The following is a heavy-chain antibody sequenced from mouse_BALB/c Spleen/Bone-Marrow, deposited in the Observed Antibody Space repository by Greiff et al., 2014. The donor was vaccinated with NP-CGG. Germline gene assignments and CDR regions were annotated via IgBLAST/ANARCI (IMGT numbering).Heavy chain of an antibody. CDR3: ANYYGSSSY. CDR2: IHPNSGNT. V-gene: IGHV1S130*01. J-gene: IGHJ2*01. D-gene: IGHD1-1*01. CDR1: GYTFTSSW. Sequence: LEESGSVLVRPGASVKLSCKASGYTFTSSWMHWAKQRPGQGLKWIGEIHPNSGNTNYNEKFKGKATLTVDTSSSTAYVDLSSLTSEDSAVYYCANYYGSSSYWGQGTTLTVSS.